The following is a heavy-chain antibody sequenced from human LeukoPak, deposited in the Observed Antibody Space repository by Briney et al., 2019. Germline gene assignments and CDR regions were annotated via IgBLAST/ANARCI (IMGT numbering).Heavy chain of an antibody. J-gene: IGHJ4*02. Sequence: GGSLRLSCAASGITFNAIHWVRQAPGKGLEWVALTWYDGRNKYYADSVKGRFTISRDNSKNTLYLQVNSLRAEDTAVYYCARDRMAAYWGQGTLVTVSS. CDR1: GITFNA. CDR3: ARDRMAAY. D-gene: IGHD5-24*01. CDR2: TWYDGRNK. V-gene: IGHV3-30*02.